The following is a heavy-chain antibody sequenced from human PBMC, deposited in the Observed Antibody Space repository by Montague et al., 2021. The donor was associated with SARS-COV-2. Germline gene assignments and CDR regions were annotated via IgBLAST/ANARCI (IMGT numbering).Heavy chain of an antibody. Sequence: SETLSPHLRCLWWVLQWLLLELDSPAPREGAGVDWEINHSGSTNYNPYLKSRVTISVDTSKNKFSLKLSSVTAADTAVYYCASLTLGYCSSTSCYSDWFDPWGQGTLVTVSS. CDR2: INHSGST. CDR3: ASLTLGYCSSTSCYSDWFDP. V-gene: IGHV4-34*01. D-gene: IGHD2-2*02. CDR1: WVLQWLL. J-gene: IGHJ5*02.